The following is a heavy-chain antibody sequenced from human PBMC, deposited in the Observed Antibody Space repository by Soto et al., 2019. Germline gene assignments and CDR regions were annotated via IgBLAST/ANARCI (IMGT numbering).Heavy chain of an antibody. CDR1: GGSISSGGYY. Sequence: SETLSLTCTVSGGSISSGGYYWSWIRQHPGKGLEWIGYIYYSGSTYYNPSLKSRVTISVDTSKNQFSLKLSSVTAADTAVYYCASAWDYYDSSGYYSIDAFDIWGQGTMVTVSS. V-gene: IGHV4-31*03. D-gene: IGHD3-22*01. CDR3: ASAWDYYDSSGYYSIDAFDI. CDR2: IYYSGST. J-gene: IGHJ3*02.